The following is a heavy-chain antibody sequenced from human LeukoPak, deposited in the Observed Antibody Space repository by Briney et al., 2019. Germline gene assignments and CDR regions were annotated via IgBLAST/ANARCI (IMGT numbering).Heavy chain of an antibody. D-gene: IGHD6-13*01. CDR2: MYYSGST. V-gene: IGHV4-59*08. CDR1: GGSISSDY. Sequence: SETLSLTCTVSGGSISSDYWSWIRQPPGKGLEWIGYMYYSGSTTDYNPSLRSRVIISIDTSKNQFSLKLHSVTAADTAVYYCARDSSPRGTPNWGQGTLVTVSS. J-gene: IGHJ4*02. CDR3: ARDSSPRGTPN.